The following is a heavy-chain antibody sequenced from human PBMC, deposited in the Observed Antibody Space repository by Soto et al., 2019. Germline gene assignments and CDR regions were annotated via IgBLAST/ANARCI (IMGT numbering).Heavy chain of an antibody. D-gene: IGHD6-6*01. V-gene: IGHV3-30*03. CDR3: ARDQGYSSSSFDY. Sequence: GGSLRLSCAASGFTLSTYDMHWVRQAPGKGLEWVAVISYAGSNKYYADSVKGRFTISRDNSKSTLYLQMNSLRAEDTAVYYCARDQGYSSSSFDYWGQGTLVTVSS. CDR1: GFTLSTYD. J-gene: IGHJ4*02. CDR2: ISYAGSNK.